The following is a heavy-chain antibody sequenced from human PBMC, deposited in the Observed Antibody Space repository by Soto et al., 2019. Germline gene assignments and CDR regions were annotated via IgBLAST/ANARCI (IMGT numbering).Heavy chain of an antibody. Sequence: PGGSLRLSCAASGFTFSSYAMSWVRQAPGKGLEWVSAISGSGGSTYYADSVKGRFTISRDNSKNTLYLQMNSLRAEDTAVYYCAKDTVVVPAARGGMDVWGQGTTVTVSS. D-gene: IGHD2-2*01. CDR1: GFTFSSYA. CDR3: AKDTVVVPAARGGMDV. V-gene: IGHV3-23*01. J-gene: IGHJ6*02. CDR2: ISGSGGST.